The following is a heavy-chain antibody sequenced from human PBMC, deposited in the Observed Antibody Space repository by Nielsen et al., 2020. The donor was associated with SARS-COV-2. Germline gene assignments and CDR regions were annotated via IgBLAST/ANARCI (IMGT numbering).Heavy chain of an antibody. J-gene: IGHJ6*02. CDR3: ARDIVLMVYAIKDYYYGMDV. V-gene: IGHV1-69*13. CDR2: IIPIFDTA. D-gene: IGHD2-8*01. CDR1: GGTFSSNA. Sequence: SVKVSCKASGGTFSSNAFSWVRQAPGQGLEWMGGIIPIFDTANYAQKFQGRVTITADESTSTAYMELRSLKSDDTAVYYCARDIVLMVYAIKDYYYGMDVWGQGTTVTVSS.